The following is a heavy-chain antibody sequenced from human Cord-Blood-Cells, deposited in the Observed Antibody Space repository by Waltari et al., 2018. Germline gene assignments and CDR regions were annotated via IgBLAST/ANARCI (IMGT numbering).Heavy chain of an antibody. CDR2: ISAYNGNT. CDR1: GYTFTSYG. J-gene: IGHJ4*02. CDR3: ARDTPPGDYDYVWGSYLPFDY. V-gene: IGHV1-18*01. D-gene: IGHD3-16*01. Sequence: QVQLVQSGAEVKKPGASVKVSCKASGYTFTSYGISWVRQAPGQVLEWMGWISAYNGNTNYAQKLQGRVTMTTDTYTSTAYMELRSLRSDDTAVYYCARDTPPGDYDYVWGSYLPFDYWGQGTLVTVSS.